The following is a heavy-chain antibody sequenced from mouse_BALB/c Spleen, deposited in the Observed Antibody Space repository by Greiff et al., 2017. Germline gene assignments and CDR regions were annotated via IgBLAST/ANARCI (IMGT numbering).Heavy chain of an antibody. CDR2: ISTYYGDA. J-gene: IGHJ4*01. V-gene: IGHV1S137*01. Sequence: QVQLKQSGAELVRPGVSVKISCKGSGYTFTDYAMHWVKQSHAKSLEWIGVISTYYGDASYNQKFKGKATMTVDKSSSTAYMELARLTSEDSAIYYCARATATEAMDYWGQGTSVTVSS. CDR3: ARATATEAMDY. D-gene: IGHD1-2*01. CDR1: GYTFTDYA.